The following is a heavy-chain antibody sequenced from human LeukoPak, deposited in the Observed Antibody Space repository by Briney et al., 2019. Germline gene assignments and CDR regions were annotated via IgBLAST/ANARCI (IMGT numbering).Heavy chain of an antibody. CDR3: ARYWAVAGQYYYYYMDV. V-gene: IGHV3-20*01. CDR1: GFTFGSYG. J-gene: IGHJ6*03. CDR2: INWNGGST. Sequence: GGSLRLSCTASGFTFGSYGMSWVRQAPGKGLELVSGINWNGGSTGYADSVKGRFTISRDNAKNSLYLQMNSLRAEDTALYHCARYWAVAGQYYYYYMDVWSKGTTVTVSS. D-gene: IGHD6-19*01.